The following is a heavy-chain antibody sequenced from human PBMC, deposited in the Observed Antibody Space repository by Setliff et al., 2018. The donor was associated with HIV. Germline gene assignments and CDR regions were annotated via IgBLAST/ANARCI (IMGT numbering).Heavy chain of an antibody. D-gene: IGHD3-9*01. J-gene: IGHJ4*02. CDR1: GYTFTKYG. Sequence: ASVKVSCKASGYTFTKYGVSWVRQAPGQGLEWMGWISAYNGNTNYPQKFQGRVSITRDTSASTVHMELSSLRSEDTAIYYCARSQGYFDWLSLGAFDYWGQGTLVSVSS. CDR2: ISAYNGNT. V-gene: IGHV1-18*01. CDR3: ARSQGYFDWLSLGAFDY.